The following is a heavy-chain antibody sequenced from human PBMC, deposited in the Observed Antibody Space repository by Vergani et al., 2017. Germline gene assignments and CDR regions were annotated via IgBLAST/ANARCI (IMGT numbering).Heavy chain of an antibody. Sequence: QVQLVESEGGVVQPGRSLTLSRVASGFTFSSHGMHWVRQAPGKGLEWVAVIWYDGSNKYYGDSVKGRFTISRDNSKNTPYLQMNSLRVEDTAVYYCARWGNEKRLDSWGQGTLVTVSS. D-gene: IGHD1-1*01. J-gene: IGHJ5*01. CDR2: IWYDGSNK. CDR1: GFTFSSHG. V-gene: IGHV3-33*01. CDR3: ARWGNEKRLDS.